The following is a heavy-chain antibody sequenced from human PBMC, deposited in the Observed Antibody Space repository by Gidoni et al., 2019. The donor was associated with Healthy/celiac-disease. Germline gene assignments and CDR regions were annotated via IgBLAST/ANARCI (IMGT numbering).Heavy chain of an antibody. D-gene: IGHD6-19*01. V-gene: IGHV3-30*01. Sequence: QVQLVESGGGVVQPGRSLRPSCAASGFTFSSYAMHWVRQAPGQGLEWVTVISYDGSNKYYADSVKGRFTISRDNSKNTLYLQMNSLRAEDTAVYYCARAGSIAVAPPFDYWGQGTLVTVSS. CDR1: GFTFSSYA. J-gene: IGHJ4*02. CDR3: ARAGSIAVAPPFDY. CDR2: ISYDGSNK.